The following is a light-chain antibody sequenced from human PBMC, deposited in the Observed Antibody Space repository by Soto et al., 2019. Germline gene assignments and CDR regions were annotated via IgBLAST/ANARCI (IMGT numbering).Light chain of an antibody. CDR2: MVS. V-gene: IGKV1-5*03. Sequence: DIQMIQSPSTLSASVGDRVTITCRASQTLSDYLAWYQQKPGKAPKFLIYMVSTLESGVPSRFSGAGSGTKLSPTTSTLHPVVFQTYYSKKKKIYRGTFGGGTRV. J-gene: IGKJ4*02. CDR3: KKKKIYRGT. CDR1: QTLSDY.